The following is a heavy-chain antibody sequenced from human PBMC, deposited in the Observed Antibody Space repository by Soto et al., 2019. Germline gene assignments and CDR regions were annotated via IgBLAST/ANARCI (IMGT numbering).Heavy chain of an antibody. V-gene: IGHV4-31*01. CDR3: AGAIFTGYYNRVGNWFDP. Sequence: QVQLQQSRPGLVKPSQTLSPTCTVSGGSIRTGGYYWSWIRQHPGTRLECIGYIYSSGSTYYNPSRKCPITILLETSKQPSSLHLRSVTAADTAVYYCAGAIFTGYYNRVGNWFDPSGKGTLVTVSA. CDR2: IYSSGST. D-gene: IGHD3-9*01. J-gene: IGHJ5*02. CDR1: GGSIRTGGYY.